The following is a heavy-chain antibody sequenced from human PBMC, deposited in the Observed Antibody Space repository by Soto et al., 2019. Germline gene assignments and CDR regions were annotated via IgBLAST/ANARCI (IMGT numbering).Heavy chain of an antibody. J-gene: IGHJ6*02. CDR1: GGTFISYS. CDR3: ARAALHYYYYYGMDV. Sequence: SVKVSWKASGGTFISYSISWVRQAPGQGLEWMGGIIPIFGTANYAQKFQGRVTITVDESTSTAYMELSSLRSEDTAVYYCARAALHYYYYYGMDVWGQGTTVTVSS. D-gene: IGHD3-10*01. CDR2: IIPIFGTA. V-gene: IGHV1-69*13.